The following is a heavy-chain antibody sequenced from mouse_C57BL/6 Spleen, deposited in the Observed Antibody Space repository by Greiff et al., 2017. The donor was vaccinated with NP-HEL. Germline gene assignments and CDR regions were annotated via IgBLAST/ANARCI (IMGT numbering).Heavy chain of an antibody. V-gene: IGHV7-3*01. CDR3: ARSRQLDYYAMDY. D-gene: IGHD3-2*01. CDR2: IRNKANGYTT. Sequence: EVQRVESGGGLVQPGGSLSLSCAASGFTFTDYYMSWVRQPPGKALEWLGFIRNKANGYTTEYSASVKGRFTISRDNSQSILYLQMNALRAEDSATYYCARSRQLDYYAMDYWVQGTSVTVSS. J-gene: IGHJ4*01. CDR1: GFTFTDYY.